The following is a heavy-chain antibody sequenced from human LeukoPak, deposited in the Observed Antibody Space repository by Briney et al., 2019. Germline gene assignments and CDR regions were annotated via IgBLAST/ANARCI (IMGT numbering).Heavy chain of an antibody. V-gene: IGHV1-2*02. J-gene: IGHJ3*02. D-gene: IGHD5-12*01. CDR2: INPNSGGT. Sequence: GASVKVSCKASGYTFTGYYMHWVRQAPGQGLEWMGWINPNSGGTNYAQKFQGRVTMTRDTSISTAYMELSRLRSDDTAVYYCARDSGGLSFFDDAFDIWGQGTMVTVSS. CDR1: GYTFTGYY. CDR3: ARDSGGLSFFDDAFDI.